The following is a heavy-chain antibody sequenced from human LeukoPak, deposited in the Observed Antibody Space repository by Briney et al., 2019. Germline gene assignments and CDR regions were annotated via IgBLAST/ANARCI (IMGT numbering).Heavy chain of an antibody. CDR2: IYPGDSDT. V-gene: IGHV5-51*01. D-gene: IGHD2-2*02. J-gene: IGHJ6*03. CDR3: ARAYCSSTSCYKGNYYYYYLDV. CDR1: GYSFTSYW. Sequence: GESLKISCKGSGYSFTSYWIGWVRQMPGKGLEWMGIIYPGDSDTRYSPSFQGQVTISADKSISTAYLQWSSLKASDTAMYYCARAYCSSTSCYKGNYYYYYLDVWGKGTTVTVSS.